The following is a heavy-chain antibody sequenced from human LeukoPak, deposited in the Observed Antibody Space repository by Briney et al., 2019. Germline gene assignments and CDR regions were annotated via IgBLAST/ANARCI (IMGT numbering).Heavy chain of an antibody. V-gene: IGHV1-69*04. D-gene: IGHD2-2*01. CDR3: ASDSVVPAATNYYYYGMDV. CDR1: GGTFRRHA. CDR2: IIPILDVA. Sequence: SVTLSCKASGGTFRRHAINWGRQAPGQGLEWIGRIIPILDVANYAQKFQGRVTITADKSTSTAYMELSSLRSEDTALYYCASDSVVPAATNYYYYGMDVWGQGTTVTVSS. J-gene: IGHJ6*02.